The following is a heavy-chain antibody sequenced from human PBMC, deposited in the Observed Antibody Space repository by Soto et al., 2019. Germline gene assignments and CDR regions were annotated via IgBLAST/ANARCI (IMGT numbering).Heavy chain of an antibody. J-gene: IGHJ4*02. V-gene: IGHV4-39*01. D-gene: IGHD3-9*01. CDR2: IYYRGNA. CDR3: ARLEGLATISYSFDF. Sequence: QLQLQESGPGLVKPSETLSLTCSVSDDSINSDKYYWGWIRQPPGKGLEWIGSIYYRGNAYYNPSHQPRVTISLDKSRCQFSLKLTSVTAADSAVYFCARLEGLATISYSFDFGGPGALVTVSS. CDR1: DDSINSDKYY.